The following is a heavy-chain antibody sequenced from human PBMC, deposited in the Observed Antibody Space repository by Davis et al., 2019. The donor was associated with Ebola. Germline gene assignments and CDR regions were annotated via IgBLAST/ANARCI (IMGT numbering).Heavy chain of an antibody. Sequence: ASSVKVSCKASVCTFSSYAISWVRQAPGHGLEWMGGIIPIFGTANYAQKFPGRVTITADESTSTAYMQLSSLRSEDTAVYYCARETGLRSYGMDVWGQGTTVTVSS. CDR2: IIPIFGTA. V-gene: IGHV1-69*13. CDR3: ARETGLRSYGMDV. CDR1: VCTFSSYA. J-gene: IGHJ6*02. D-gene: IGHD7-27*01.